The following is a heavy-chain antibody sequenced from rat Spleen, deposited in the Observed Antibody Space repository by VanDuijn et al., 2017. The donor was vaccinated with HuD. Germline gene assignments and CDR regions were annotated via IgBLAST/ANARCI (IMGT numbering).Heavy chain of an antibody. V-gene: IGHV5-17*01. CDR3: ARRGLQWGYYFDY. J-gene: IGHJ2*01. D-gene: IGHD1-1*01. CDR2: IIYDGSST. CDR1: GFTFSDYA. Sequence: EVQLVESGGGLVQPGRSLKLSCAASGFTFSDYAMAWVRQAPKKGLEWVATIIYDGSSTYYRDSVKGRFTISRDNAKSTLYLQMDSLRSEDTATYYCARRGLQWGYYFDYWGQGVMVTVSS.